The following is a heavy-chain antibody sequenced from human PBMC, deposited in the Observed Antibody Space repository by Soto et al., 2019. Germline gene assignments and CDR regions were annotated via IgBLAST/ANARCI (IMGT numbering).Heavy chain of an antibody. D-gene: IGHD6-25*01. Sequence: TSETLYLTCTVPGGSIRSYYWSWIRQPPGKGLEWIGYIYYSGSTNYNPSLKSRVTISVDTSKNQFSLKLSSVTAADTAVYYCARGSGYLIDYWGQGTLVTVS. V-gene: IGHV4-59*01. CDR2: IYYSGST. CDR3: ARGSGYLIDY. J-gene: IGHJ4*02. CDR1: GGSIRSYY.